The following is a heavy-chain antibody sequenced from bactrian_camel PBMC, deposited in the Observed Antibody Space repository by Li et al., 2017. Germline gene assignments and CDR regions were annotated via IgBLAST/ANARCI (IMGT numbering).Heavy chain of an antibody. CDR3: ATQSTYGGDWTIPAGT. J-gene: IGHJ4*01. Sequence: HVQLVESGGGLVQPGGSLRLSCVGSGFTFSSVAMSWVRQAPGKGLEWVSSIYKFGDVRNTHYADSAKGRFTVSRDNAKNTLYLFLSSLNSEDTAMYYCATQSTYGGDWTIPAGTWGQGTQVTVS. CDR2: IYKFGDVRNT. V-gene: IGHV3S6*01. CDR1: GFTFSSVA. D-gene: IGHD6*01.